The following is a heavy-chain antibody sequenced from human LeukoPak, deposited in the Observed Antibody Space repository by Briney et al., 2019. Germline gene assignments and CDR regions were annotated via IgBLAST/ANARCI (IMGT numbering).Heavy chain of an antibody. V-gene: IGHV3-30*01. CDR3: ARETLGGVPAAGILDP. Sequence: GGSLRLSCAASGFTFSSYAMHWVRQAPGKGLEWVAVISYDGSNKYYADSVKGRFTISRDNSKNTLYLQMNNLRAEDTAVYYCARETLGGVPAAGILDPWGQGTLVTVSS. CDR2: ISYDGSNK. D-gene: IGHD2-2*01. J-gene: IGHJ5*02. CDR1: GFTFSSYA.